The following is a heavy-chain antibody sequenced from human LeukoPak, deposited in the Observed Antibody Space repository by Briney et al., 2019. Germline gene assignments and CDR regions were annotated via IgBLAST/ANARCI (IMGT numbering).Heavy chain of an antibody. D-gene: IGHD3-10*01. Sequence: ASVKVSCKASGYTFTGYYMHWVRQAPGQGLEWMGWINAYNGNTNYAQKLQGRVTMTTDTSTSTAYMELRSLRSDDTAVYYCARDHGSGSLVGYWGQGTLVTVSS. V-gene: IGHV1-18*04. CDR2: INAYNGNT. J-gene: IGHJ4*02. CDR3: ARDHGSGSLVGY. CDR1: GYTFTGYY.